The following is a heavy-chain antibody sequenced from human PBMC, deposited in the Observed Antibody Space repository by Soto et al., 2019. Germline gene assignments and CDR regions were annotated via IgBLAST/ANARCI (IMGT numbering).Heavy chain of an antibody. CDR3: ARGAPDIVAPDKLPDGMDV. J-gene: IGHJ6*02. CDR2: VSAYNGKE. V-gene: IGHV1-18*04. Sequence: QVQLVQSGAEVKKPGASVKVSCKASGYDFTLYGMSWVRQAPGQGREWMGGVSAYNGKEESEERFQGRLTMTIDPSTSTVYMELRSLRVDDTAVYYCARGAPDIVAPDKLPDGMDVWGQGTAVTVSS. D-gene: IGHD2-2*01. CDR1: GYDFTLYG.